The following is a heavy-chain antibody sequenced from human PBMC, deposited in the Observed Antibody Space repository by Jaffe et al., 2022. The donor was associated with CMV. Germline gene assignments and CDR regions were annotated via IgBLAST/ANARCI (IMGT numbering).Heavy chain of an antibody. CDR2: ISSNGGST. V-gene: IGHV3-64D*06. CDR3: VKDGWDSSGWYESDY. D-gene: IGHD6-19*01. J-gene: IGHJ4*02. Sequence: EVQLVESGGGLVQPGGSLRLSCSASGFTFSSYAMHWVRQAPGKGLEYVSTISSNGGSTYYADSVKGRFTISRDNSKNTLYLQMSSLRAEDTAVYYCVKDGWDSSGWYESDYWGQGTLVTVSS. CDR1: GFTFSSYA.